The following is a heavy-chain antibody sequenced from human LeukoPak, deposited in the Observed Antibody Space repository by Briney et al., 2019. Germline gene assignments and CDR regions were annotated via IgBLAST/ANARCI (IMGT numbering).Heavy chain of an antibody. CDR3: AKGGSYRFDD. V-gene: IGHV3-48*02. D-gene: IGHD1-26*01. Sequence: GGSLRLSCAASGFTFSTYGMNWVRQAPGKGLEWVSYISSGSGTIYYADSVKGRFTISRDNAKNSLYLQMNSLRDEDTAVYYCAKGGSYRFDDWGQGTLVTVSS. J-gene: IGHJ4*02. CDR2: ISSGSGTI. CDR1: GFTFSTYG.